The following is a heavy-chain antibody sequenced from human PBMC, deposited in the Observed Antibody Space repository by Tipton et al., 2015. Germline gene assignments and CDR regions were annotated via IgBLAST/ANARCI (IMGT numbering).Heavy chain of an antibody. CDR2: INWNSGTI. J-gene: IGHJ5*01. D-gene: IGHD6-19*01. CDR3: AKDARSDWSGLLRGRWTLPLFES. CDR1: GFSVRGND. Sequence: SLRLSCAASGFSVRGNDMSWVRQAPGQGLEWVSGINWNSGTIGYADSVKGRVTISRDNAKDSLYLEMNSLRAEDTALYYCAKDARSDWSGLLRGRWTLPLFESWGQGTLVTVSS. V-gene: IGHV3-9*01.